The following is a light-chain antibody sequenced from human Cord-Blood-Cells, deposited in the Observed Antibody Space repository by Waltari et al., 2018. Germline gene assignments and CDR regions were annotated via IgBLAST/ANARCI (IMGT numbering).Light chain of an antibody. Sequence: ELVLTQSPGTLSLSPGERATLSCRASQSVSSGYLAWYQQKPGQAPRLLIYGASSRATGIPDRFSGSGSGTDFTLTISRLEPEDFAVYYCQQYGSSRTFGQGTKVEIK. J-gene: IGKJ1*01. CDR3: QQYGSSRT. CDR2: GAS. CDR1: QSVSSGY. V-gene: IGKV3-20*01.